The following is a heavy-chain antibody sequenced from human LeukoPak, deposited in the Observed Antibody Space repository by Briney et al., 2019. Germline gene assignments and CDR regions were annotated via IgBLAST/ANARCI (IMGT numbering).Heavy chain of an antibody. CDR2: INPSGGST. J-gene: IGHJ4*02. CDR1: GYTFTSYY. D-gene: IGHD5-24*01. V-gene: IGHV1-46*01. CDR3: ARVRPVEMAQGIIDY. Sequence: ASVKVSCKASGYTFTSYYMHWVRQAPGQGLEWMGIINPSGGSTSYAQKFQGRVTMTRDTFTSTVYMELSSLRSEDTAVYYCARVRPVEMAQGIIDYWGQGTLVTVSS.